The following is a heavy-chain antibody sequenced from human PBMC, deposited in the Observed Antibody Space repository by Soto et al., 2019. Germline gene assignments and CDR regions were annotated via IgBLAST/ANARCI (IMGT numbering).Heavy chain of an antibody. CDR1: GDSINSDKYY. CDR3: ARLEGLTTISYYFDF. Sequence: SETLSLTCPVSGDSINSDKYYWGWIRQPPGKGLEWIGSIYFRGNTYYNPSLQTRVTISLDKSKSQFSLKLNSVTAADSAVYFCARLEGLTTISYYFDFWGQGALVTVSS. J-gene: IGHJ4*02. V-gene: IGHV4-39*01. CDR2: IYFRGNT. D-gene: IGHD2-21*02.